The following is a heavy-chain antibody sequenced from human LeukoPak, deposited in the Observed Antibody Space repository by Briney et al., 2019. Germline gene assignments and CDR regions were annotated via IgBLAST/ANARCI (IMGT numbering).Heavy chain of an antibody. Sequence: PGGSLRLSCAASGFSFDDYGTSWVRQAPGRGLEWVSGINWNGGSTGYADSVKGRFTISRDNAKNSLYLQMNSLRAEDTALYYCARGSGYSYDEGIFDYWGQGTLVTVSS. D-gene: IGHD5-18*01. CDR2: INWNGGST. V-gene: IGHV3-20*04. J-gene: IGHJ4*02. CDR1: GFSFDDYG. CDR3: ARGSGYSYDEGIFDY.